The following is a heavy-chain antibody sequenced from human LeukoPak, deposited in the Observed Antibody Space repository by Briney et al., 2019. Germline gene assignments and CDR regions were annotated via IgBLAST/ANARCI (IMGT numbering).Heavy chain of an antibody. V-gene: IGHV3-9*01. CDR1: GFTFDDYA. CDR2: ISWNSGSI. Sequence: GGSLRLSCAASGFTFDDYAMHWVRQAPGKGLEWVPGISWNSGSIGYADSVKGRFTISRDNAKNSLYLQMNSLRAEDTALYYCAKESVDTAMVNWGQGTLVTVSS. J-gene: IGHJ4*02. D-gene: IGHD5-18*01. CDR3: AKESVDTAMVN.